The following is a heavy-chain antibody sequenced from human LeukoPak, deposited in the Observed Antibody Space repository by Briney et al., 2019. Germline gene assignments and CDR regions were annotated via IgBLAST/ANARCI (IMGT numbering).Heavy chain of an antibody. J-gene: IGHJ4*02. CDR2: ISAYNGNT. D-gene: IGHD2-2*01. Sequence: ASVKVSCKASGYTFTSYGISWVRQAPGQGLEWMGWISAYNGNTSYAQKLQGRVTMTTDTSTSTAYMELRSLRSDDTAVYYCARRYCSSTSCHVDYWGQGTLVTVSS. CDR1: GYTFTSYG. V-gene: IGHV1-18*04. CDR3: ARRYCSSTSCHVDY.